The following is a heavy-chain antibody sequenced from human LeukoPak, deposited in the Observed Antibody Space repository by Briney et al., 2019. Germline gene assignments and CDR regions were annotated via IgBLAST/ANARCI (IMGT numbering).Heavy chain of an antibody. CDR2: IYTSGST. J-gene: IGHJ4*02. D-gene: IGHD3-10*01. V-gene: IGHV4-4*07. Sequence: SETLSLTCTVSGGSISSYYWSWIRQPAGKGLEWIGRIYTSGSTNYNPSLKSRVTMSVDTSKNQFSLKLSSVTAADTAVYYCARDYADYYGSGRIVSDWGQGTLVTVSS. CDR1: GGSISSYY. CDR3: ARDYADYYGSGRIVSD.